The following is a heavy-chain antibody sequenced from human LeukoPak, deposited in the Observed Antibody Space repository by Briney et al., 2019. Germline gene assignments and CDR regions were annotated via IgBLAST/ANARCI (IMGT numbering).Heavy chain of an antibody. CDR2: ISYDGSNK. V-gene: IGHV3-30-3*01. J-gene: IGHJ6*02. Sequence: GRSLRLSCAASGFTFSSYAMHWVRQAPGKGLEWVAVISYDGSNKYYADSVMGRFTISRDNSKNTLSLHMNSLRAEDTTIYYCAKDRESGYAPYDMDVWGRGTTVTVSS. D-gene: IGHD5-12*01. CDR1: GFTFSSYA. CDR3: AKDRESGYAPYDMDV.